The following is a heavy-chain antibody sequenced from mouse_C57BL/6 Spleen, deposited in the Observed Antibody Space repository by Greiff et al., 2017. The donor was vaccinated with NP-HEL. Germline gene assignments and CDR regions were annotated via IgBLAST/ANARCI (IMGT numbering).Heavy chain of an antibody. Sequence: ESGPGLVKPSQSLSLTCSVTGYSITSGYYWNWIRQFPGNKLEWMGYISYDGSNNYNPSLKNRISITRDTSKNQFFLKLNSVTTEDTATYYCAREGAWPTYGAYWGQGTLVTVSA. J-gene: IGHJ3*01. CDR2: ISYDGSN. D-gene: IGHD1-1*01. V-gene: IGHV3-6*01. CDR3: AREGAWPTYGAY. CDR1: GYSITSGYY.